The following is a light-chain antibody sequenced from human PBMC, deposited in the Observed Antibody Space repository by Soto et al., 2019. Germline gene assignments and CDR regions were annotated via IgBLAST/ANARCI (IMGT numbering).Light chain of an antibody. CDR3: ATWDMSLSAVV. V-gene: IGLV1-51*01. CDR1: SSNIGENF. CDR2: DDD. J-gene: IGLJ2*01. Sequence: QSVLTQPPSVSAAPGQTVAISCSGSSSNIGENFVSWYRQFPGTAPELFIYDDDKRPSEIPDRFSGSKSGTSATLDIAELQTGDEADYYCATWDMSLSAVVIGGGTKLTVL.